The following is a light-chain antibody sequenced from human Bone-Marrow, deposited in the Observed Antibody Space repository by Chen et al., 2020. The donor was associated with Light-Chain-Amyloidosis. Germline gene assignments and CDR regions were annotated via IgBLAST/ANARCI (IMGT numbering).Light chain of an antibody. CDR1: ESISTW. CDR2: DAS. CDR3: HQYYTYPWT. V-gene: IGKV1-5*01. J-gene: IGKJ1*01. Sequence: IQLTQSPSTLSASVGDRVTITCRASESISTWLAWYQQKPGKAPKFLIYDASSLESGVPSRFSGSGSETEFTLTISSLQPDDFATYFCHQYYTYPWTFGQGATVEV.